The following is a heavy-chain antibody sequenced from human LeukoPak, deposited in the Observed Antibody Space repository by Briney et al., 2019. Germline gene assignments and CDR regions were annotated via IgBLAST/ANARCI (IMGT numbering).Heavy chain of an antibody. CDR2: FDPEDGET. J-gene: IGHJ4*02. V-gene: IGHV1-24*01. CDR3: ATLPRVFSSSWYFDY. CDR1: GYTLTELS. D-gene: IGHD6-13*01. Sequence: ASVKVSCKVSGYTLTELSMHWVRQAPGKGLEWMGGFDPEDGETIYAQKFQGRVTMTEDTSTDTAYMELSSLRCEDTAVYYCATLPRVFSSSWYFDYWGQGTLVTVSS.